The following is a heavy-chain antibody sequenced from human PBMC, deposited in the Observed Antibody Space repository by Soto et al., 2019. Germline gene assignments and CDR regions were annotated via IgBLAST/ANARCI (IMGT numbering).Heavy chain of an antibody. D-gene: IGHD7-27*01. CDR3: AKNLGYYGLHI. Sequence: PGGSLRLSCVASGFTFSSYGINWVRQAPGKGLEWVAFISYDGTNKYSADSVKGRFTISRDNSKNTLYLQMNSLRPEDTAAYYCAKNLGYYGLHIWGQGTTVTVSS. V-gene: IGHV3-30*18. CDR1: GFTFSSYG. J-gene: IGHJ6*02. CDR2: ISYDGTNK.